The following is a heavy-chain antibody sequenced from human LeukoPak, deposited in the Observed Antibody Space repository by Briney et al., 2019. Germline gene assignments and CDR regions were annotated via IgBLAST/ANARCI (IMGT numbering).Heavy chain of an antibody. D-gene: IGHD2-15*01. V-gene: IGHV1-18*01. CDR2: ISTYNGNT. J-gene: IGHJ4*02. Sequence: ASVKVSCKASGYSFTSYGITWVRQAPGQGLEWMGWISTYNGNTKYAQKFQGRVTMTTDTSTNTAYMDLRSLTSDDTAVYYCARDVAREFDYWGQGTLVTVSS. CDR1: GYSFTSYG. CDR3: ARDVAREFDY.